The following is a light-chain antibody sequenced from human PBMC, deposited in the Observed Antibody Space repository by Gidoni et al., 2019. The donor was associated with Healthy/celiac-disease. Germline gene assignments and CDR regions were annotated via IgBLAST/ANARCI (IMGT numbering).Light chain of an antibody. V-gene: IGKV3-15*01. CDR3: QQYNNWPPLT. CDR2: GAS. CDR1: QSVSSN. J-gene: IGKJ4*01. Sequence: ELVMTQSPATLSVSPGDSATLSCRASQSVSSNLAWSQQKPGQAPRLLIYGASTRATGTPARCSGSGSGTEFTLTISSLQSEDFAVYYCQQYNNWPPLTFXGXTKVEIK.